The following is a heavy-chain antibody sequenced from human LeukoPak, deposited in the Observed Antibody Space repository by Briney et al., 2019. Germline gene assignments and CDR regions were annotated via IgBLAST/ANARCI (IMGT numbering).Heavy chain of an antibody. J-gene: IGHJ4*02. CDR1: GFPFSTYA. V-gene: IGHV3-21*01. Sequence: GGSLRLSCAASGFPFSTYAMSWVRQAPGKGLEWVSSISSSSSYIYYADSVKGRFTISRDNAKNSLYLQMNSLRAEDTAVYYCASSGWAAAGRFDYWGQGTLVTVSS. CDR3: ASSGWAAAGRFDY. CDR2: ISSSSSYI. D-gene: IGHD6-13*01.